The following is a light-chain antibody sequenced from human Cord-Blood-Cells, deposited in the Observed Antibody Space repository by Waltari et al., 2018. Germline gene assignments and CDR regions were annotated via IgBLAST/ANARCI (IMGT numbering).Light chain of an antibody. Sequence: DIQLTQSPSFLSASVGDRVTITCRDSQGISSYLACYQQKPGKAPKLLIYAASTLQSGVPSRFCGSGSGTEFTLTISSLQPEDFATYYCQQLNSYPYTFGQGTKLEIK. CDR1: QGISSY. V-gene: IGKV1-9*01. J-gene: IGKJ2*01. CDR3: QQLNSYPYT. CDR2: AAS.